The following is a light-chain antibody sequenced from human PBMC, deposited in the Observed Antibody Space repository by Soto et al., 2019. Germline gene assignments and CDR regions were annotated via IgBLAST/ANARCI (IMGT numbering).Light chain of an antibody. CDR1: QSLNTR. V-gene: IGKV1-5*01. J-gene: IGKJ1*01. CDR2: DAS. Sequence: DIQLTQTHSTLSASVGDRVTLTCRASQSLNTRLAWYQQRPGKAPKLLIYDASTLESGVPSRFSGGGSGTEFTLTIKYLQPDDLPTYIYQQYKNYKTFGRGTKVDIK. CDR3: QQYKNYKT.